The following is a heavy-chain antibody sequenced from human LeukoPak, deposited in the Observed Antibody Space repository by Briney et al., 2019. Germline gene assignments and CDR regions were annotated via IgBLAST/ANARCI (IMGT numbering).Heavy chain of an antibody. CDR3: ARDSSGYYYGMDV. J-gene: IGHJ6*02. CDR1: GGSISGYY. D-gene: IGHD3-22*01. CDR2: IYYSGST. Sequence: TLSLTCTVSGGSISGYYWSWIRQPPGKGLEWIGYIYYSGSTYYNPSLKSRVTISVDTSKNQFSLKLSSVTAADTAVYYCARDSSGYYYGMDVWGQGTTVTVSS. V-gene: IGHV4-30-4*08.